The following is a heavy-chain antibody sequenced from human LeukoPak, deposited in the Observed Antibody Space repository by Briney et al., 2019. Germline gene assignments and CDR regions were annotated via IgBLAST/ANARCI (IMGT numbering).Heavy chain of an antibody. CDR2: VYHTGHT. V-gene: IGHV4-59*01. Sequence: PSETLSLTCTVSGDSISGYYWIWIRQPPGKGLEWIGYVYHTGHTHYSPSLKSRVTVSLDTSRNQVSLILSSVTAADTAVYYCARHRFGHLFDYWGQGTLVFVSS. CDR3: ARHRFGHLFDY. CDR1: GDSISGYY. J-gene: IGHJ4*02. D-gene: IGHD3-16*01.